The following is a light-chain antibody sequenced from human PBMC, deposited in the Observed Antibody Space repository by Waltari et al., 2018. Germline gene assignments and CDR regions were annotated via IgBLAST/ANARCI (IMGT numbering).Light chain of an antibody. CDR3: QQYIDYPFT. V-gene: IGKV1-16*01. CDR1: QDINNY. Sequence: DIQMTQSPSSLSASVGDRVNITYRASQDINNYLAWFQQKPGKAPKFLIFAVYSLQNGVPSRFSGSGSGTDFTLTISSLRPEDWAIYYCQQYIDYPFTFGPGTKVDIK. J-gene: IGKJ3*01. CDR2: AVY.